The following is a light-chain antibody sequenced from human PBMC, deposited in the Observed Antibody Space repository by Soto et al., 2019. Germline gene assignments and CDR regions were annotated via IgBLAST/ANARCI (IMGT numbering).Light chain of an antibody. CDR2: GAS. CDR3: QQGGSSPPIT. CDR1: QGVSSSY. J-gene: IGKJ5*01. V-gene: IGKV3-20*01. Sequence: EIVLTPFSGTLSLSPGGRATLSCRASQGVSSSYLAWYQQKPGQAPRLLICGASRGATGIPDRFSGRECATDYIPTISLQDDDAFVDYCGQQGGSSPPITFGQGTQLDIK.